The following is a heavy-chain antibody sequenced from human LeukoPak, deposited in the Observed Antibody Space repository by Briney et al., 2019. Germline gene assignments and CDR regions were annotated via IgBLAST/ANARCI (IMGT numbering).Heavy chain of an antibody. V-gene: IGHV1-69*04. CDR1: GGTFSSYA. CDR2: IIPIFGIA. CDR3: AGDSYCSSTSCTDY. D-gene: IGHD2-2*01. Sequence: SVKVSCKASGGTFSSYAISWVRQAPGQGLEWMGRIIPIFGIANYAQKFQGRVTITADKSTSTAYMELSSLRSEDTAVYYCAGDSYCSSTSCTDYWGQGTLVTVSS. J-gene: IGHJ4*02.